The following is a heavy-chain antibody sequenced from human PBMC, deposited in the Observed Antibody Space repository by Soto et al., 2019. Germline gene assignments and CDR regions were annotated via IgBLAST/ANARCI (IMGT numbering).Heavy chain of an antibody. D-gene: IGHD5-18*01. Sequence: GASVKVSCKASGGTFSSYAISWVRQAPGQGLEWMGGIIPIFGTANYAQKFQGRVTITADESTSTAYMELSSLRSEDTAVYYCARDRRDTAMSLFDYWGQGTLVTVSS. CDR1: GGTFSSYA. V-gene: IGHV1-69*13. CDR2: IIPIFGTA. CDR3: ARDRRDTAMSLFDY. J-gene: IGHJ4*02.